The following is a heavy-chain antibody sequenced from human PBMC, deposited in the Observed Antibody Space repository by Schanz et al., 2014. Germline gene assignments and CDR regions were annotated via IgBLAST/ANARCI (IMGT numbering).Heavy chain of an antibody. CDR3: AKDLRRYSYGYIPDR. V-gene: IGHV3-30*18. CDR1: GFTFINYG. J-gene: IGHJ5*02. D-gene: IGHD5-18*01. CDR2: ISYDGNSK. Sequence: SCAESGFTFINYGLHWVRHAPGKGLECVAVISYDGNSKYYSDSVKGRFTFSRDNSKNTLYLQRSSLRDEEKAVYYGAKDLRRYSYGYIPDRWGQGNLVTVAS.